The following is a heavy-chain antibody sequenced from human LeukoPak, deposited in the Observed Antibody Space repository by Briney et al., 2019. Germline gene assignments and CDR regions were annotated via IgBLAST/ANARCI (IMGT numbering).Heavy chain of an antibody. J-gene: IGHJ4*02. CDR3: ARASMYSSSCFDY. D-gene: IGHD6-13*01. Sequence: SETLSLTCSVSGDSITGYYWGWIRQPPGKGLEWIGNIYYTGNTYYNSSLKSRVTISLDTSKNQFSLKVISMTAADTAAYYCARASMYSSSCFDYWGQGTLVTVSS. CDR1: GDSITGYY. V-gene: IGHV4-39*07. CDR2: IYYTGNT.